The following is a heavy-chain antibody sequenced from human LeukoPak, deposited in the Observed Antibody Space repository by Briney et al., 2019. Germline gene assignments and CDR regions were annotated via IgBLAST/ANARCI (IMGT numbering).Heavy chain of an antibody. V-gene: IGHV4-59*08. CDR3: ARQEGDYRGYFDY. Sequence: SETLSLACTVSGGSTSSYYWSWIRQPPGKGLEWIGYIYYSGSTNYNPSLKSRVTISVDTSKNQFSLKLSSVTAADTAVYYCARQEGDYRGYFDYWGQGTLVTVSS. D-gene: IGHD4-11*01. J-gene: IGHJ4*02. CDR1: GGSTSSYY. CDR2: IYYSGST.